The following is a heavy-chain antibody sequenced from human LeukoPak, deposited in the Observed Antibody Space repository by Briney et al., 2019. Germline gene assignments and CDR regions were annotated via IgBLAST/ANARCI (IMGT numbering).Heavy chain of an antibody. CDR3: ARDTIVGATTEYYFDY. D-gene: IGHD1-26*01. CDR1: GGSISSGGYY. V-gene: IGHV4-30-2*01. J-gene: IGHJ4*02. Sequence: SETLSLTCTVSGGSISSGGYYWSWIWQPPGKGLEWIGYIYHSGSTYYNPSLKSRVTISVDRSKNQFSLKLSSVTAADTAVYYCARDTIVGATTEYYFDYWGQGTLVTVSS. CDR2: IYHSGST.